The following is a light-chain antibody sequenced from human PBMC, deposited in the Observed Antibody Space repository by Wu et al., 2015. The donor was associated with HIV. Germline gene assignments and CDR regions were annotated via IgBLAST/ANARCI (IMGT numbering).Light chain of an antibody. Sequence: EIVLTQSPDTLSLSPGERATLSCRASQSVSSHLAWYQQKPGQAPRLLIYGASNRATDIPARFSGSGSGTDFTLTISSLEPEDFAVYYCHQYDNALYTFGQGTKLQIK. CDR1: QSVSSH. CDR2: GAS. J-gene: IGKJ2*01. CDR3: HQYDNALYT. V-gene: IGKV3-11*01.